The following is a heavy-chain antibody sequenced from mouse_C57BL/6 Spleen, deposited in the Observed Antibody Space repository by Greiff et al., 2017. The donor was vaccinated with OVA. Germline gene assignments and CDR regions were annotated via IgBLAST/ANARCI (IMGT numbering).Heavy chain of an antibody. CDR2: IDPYDSYT. CDR1: GYTFTSYW. Sequence: QVQLQQPGAELVKPGASVKLSCKASGYTFTSYWMQWVNQRPGRCLEWIGEIDPYDSYTNYNQKFKGKATLTVDTSSSTDYMQLSSLTSEDSAVYSSEWRDYGYDAWFAYWGQGTLVTVSA. J-gene: IGHJ3*01. D-gene: IGHD2-2*01. CDR3: EWRDYGYDAWFAY. V-gene: IGHV1-50*01.